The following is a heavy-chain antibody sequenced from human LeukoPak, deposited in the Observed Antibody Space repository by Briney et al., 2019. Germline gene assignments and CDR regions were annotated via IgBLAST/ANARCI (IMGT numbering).Heavy chain of an antibody. CDR3: ARDRKVVVAPYYYYYMDV. V-gene: IGHV4-4*02. J-gene: IGHJ6*03. Sequence: PSETLSLTCDVSGGSISSSNWWSWVRQPPGKGLEWIGEIYYSGSTNYNPSLKSRVTISVDTSKNQFSLKLSSVTAADTAVYYCARDRKVVVAPYYYYYMDVWGKGTTVTVSS. D-gene: IGHD2-15*01. CDR2: IYYSGST. CDR1: GGSISSSNW.